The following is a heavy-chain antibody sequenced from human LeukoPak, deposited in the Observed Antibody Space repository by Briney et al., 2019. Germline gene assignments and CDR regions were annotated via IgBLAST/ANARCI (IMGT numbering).Heavy chain of an antibody. CDR1: GYSFTSYW. J-gene: IGHJ4*02. V-gene: IGHV5-51*01. CDR3: ARFVEYYFVY. CDR2: IYPGDSDT. Sequence: PGEALKSCCKGSGYSFTSYWIGCVRHMAGEGREWMVIIYPGDSDTRYSPFFLSHGTISADKYISTPYLQWSNIKASDTAIAYWARFVEYYFVYWGGGTLLSLPS.